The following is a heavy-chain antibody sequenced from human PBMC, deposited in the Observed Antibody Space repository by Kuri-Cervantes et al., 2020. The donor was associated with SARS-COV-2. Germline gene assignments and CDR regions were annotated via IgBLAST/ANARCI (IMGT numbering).Heavy chain of an antibody. CDR2: INPSGGST. V-gene: IGHV1-46*01. J-gene: IGHJ4*02. D-gene: IGHD3-3*01. Sequence: ASVKVSCKASGYTLTSYYMHRVRQAPGQGLEWMGIINPSGGSTSYAQKFQGRVTMTRDTSTSTVYMEPSSLRSEDTAVCYCARGPLGSYDFWSGYYHNYDYWGQGTLVTVSS. CDR3: ARGPLGSYDFWSGYYHNYDY. CDR1: GYTLTSYY.